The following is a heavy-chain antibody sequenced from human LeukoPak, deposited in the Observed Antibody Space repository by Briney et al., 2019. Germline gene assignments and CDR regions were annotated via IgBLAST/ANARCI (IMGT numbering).Heavy chain of an antibody. CDR3: ARRVVVAGNWFDP. Sequence: PSETLSLTCTVSGXSISSYYWSWIRQPPGKGLEWIGYIYYSGSTNYNPSLKSRVTISVDTSKNQFSLMLSSVTAADTAVYYCARRVVVAGNWFDPWGQGTLVTVSS. V-gene: IGHV4-59*08. J-gene: IGHJ5*02. CDR2: IYYSGST. CDR1: GXSISSYY. D-gene: IGHD2-15*01.